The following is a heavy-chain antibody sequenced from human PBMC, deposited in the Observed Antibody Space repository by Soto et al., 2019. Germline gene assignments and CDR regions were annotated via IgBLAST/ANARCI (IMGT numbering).Heavy chain of an antibody. CDR2: ISYDGSNK. Sequence: PGGSLRLSCAASGFTFSSYAMHWVRQAPGKGLEWVAVISYDGSNKYYADSVKGRFTISRDNSKSTLYLQMNSLRAEDTAVYYCARDPFVVVVASAFDIWGQGTMVTVSS. V-gene: IGHV3-30-3*01. D-gene: IGHD2-15*01. CDR3: ARDPFVVVVASAFDI. J-gene: IGHJ3*02. CDR1: GFTFSSYA.